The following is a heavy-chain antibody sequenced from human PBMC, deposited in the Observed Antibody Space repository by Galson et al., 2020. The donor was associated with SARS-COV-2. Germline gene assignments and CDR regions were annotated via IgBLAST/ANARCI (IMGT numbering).Heavy chain of an antibody. CDR3: ARTRYLEAGYYMDV. CDR2: MFSNGGT. V-gene: IGHV4-59*01. Sequence: SETMSLTCTVYSGSISGSYWSWIRQPPGKALEWVGYMFSNGGTKYNPSLKSRVTISGDTSKKQFSLILTSVTAADTAVYYCARTRYLEAGYYMDVWGKGTTVIVSS. J-gene: IGHJ6*03. D-gene: IGHD3-3*01. CDR1: SGSISGSY.